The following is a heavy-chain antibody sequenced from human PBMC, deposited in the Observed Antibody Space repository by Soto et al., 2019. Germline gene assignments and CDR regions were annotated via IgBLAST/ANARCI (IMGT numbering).Heavy chain of an antibody. Sequence: PSETLSLTCTVSGGSISSYYWSWIRQPPGKGLEWIGYIYYSGGTYYNPSLKSRVTISVDTSKNQFSLKLSSVTAADTAVYYCARVLGELRTFDYWGQGTLVTVSS. V-gene: IGHV4-59*12. D-gene: IGHD3-10*01. J-gene: IGHJ4*02. CDR3: ARVLGELRTFDY. CDR2: IYYSGGT. CDR1: GGSISSYY.